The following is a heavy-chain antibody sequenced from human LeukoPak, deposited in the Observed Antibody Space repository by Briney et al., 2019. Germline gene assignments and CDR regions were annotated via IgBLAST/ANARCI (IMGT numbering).Heavy chain of an antibody. D-gene: IGHD6-6*01. CDR1: GGSISSGGYY. CDR3: ARHSSSSMDY. Sequence: SETLSLTCTVSGGSISSGGYYWSWIRQPPGKGLEWIGYIYHSGSTYYNPSLKSRVTISVDRSKNQFSLKLSSVTAADTAAYYCARHSSSSMDYWGQGTLVTVSS. CDR2: IYHSGST. V-gene: IGHV4-30-2*01. J-gene: IGHJ4*02.